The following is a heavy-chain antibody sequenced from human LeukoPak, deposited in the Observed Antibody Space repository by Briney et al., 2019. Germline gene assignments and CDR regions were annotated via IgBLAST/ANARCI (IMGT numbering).Heavy chain of an antibody. Sequence: SVKVSCKASGGTFSSYAISWVRQAPGQGLEWMGGIIPIFGTANYAQKFQGRVTITADESTSTAYMELSSLRSEDTAVYYCARATYYYDSSGYYEPLNWFDPWGQGILVTVSS. CDR2: IIPIFGTA. CDR1: GGTFSSYA. D-gene: IGHD3-22*01. CDR3: ARATYYYDSSGYYEPLNWFDP. V-gene: IGHV1-69*13. J-gene: IGHJ5*02.